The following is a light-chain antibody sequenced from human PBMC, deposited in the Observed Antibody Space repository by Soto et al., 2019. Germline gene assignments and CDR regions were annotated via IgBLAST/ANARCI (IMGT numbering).Light chain of an antibody. V-gene: IGLV1-47*01. CDR1: SSNIGNNY. J-gene: IGLJ3*02. CDR3: AAWDDSLSGPV. CDR2: RDD. Sequence: QSALTQPPSASGSPGQRVTISCSGTSSNIGNNYVYWYRQLPGTAPKLLIYRDDQRPSGVPDRFSGSKSGTSASLAISGLRSEDEADYYCAAWDDSLSGPVFGGGTKLTVL.